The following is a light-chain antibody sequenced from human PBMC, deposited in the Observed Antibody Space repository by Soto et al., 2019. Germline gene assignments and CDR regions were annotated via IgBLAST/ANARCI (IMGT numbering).Light chain of an antibody. J-gene: IGKJ1*01. CDR2: GAS. V-gene: IGKV3-20*01. CDR3: QQYHNSPRT. Sequence: EIVLTQSPATLSLSPGERATLSCRASQSVSNNYLAWYQQKPGQAPRLLIYGASSRATGIPDRFSGSGSGTDFTLTISRLEPEDFAVYYCQQYHNSPRTFGQGTKVDIK. CDR1: QSVSNNY.